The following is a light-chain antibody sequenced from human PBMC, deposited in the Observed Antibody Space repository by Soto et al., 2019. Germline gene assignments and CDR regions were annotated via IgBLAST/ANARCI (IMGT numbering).Light chain of an antibody. J-gene: IGLJ2*01. CDR3: QASDSSTRVV. CDR1: KLGSKY. V-gene: IGLV3-1*01. CDR2: QDA. Sequence: SYELTQPPSVSVSPGQTASITCSGGKLGSKYASWYQQKPGQSPVLVIYQDANRPSGIPERFTGSNSGNTATLTISGTQATDEADYYCQASDSSTRVVFGGGTKLTVL.